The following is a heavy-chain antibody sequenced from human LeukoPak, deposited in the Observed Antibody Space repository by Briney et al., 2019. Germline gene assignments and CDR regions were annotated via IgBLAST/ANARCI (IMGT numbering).Heavy chain of an antibody. CDR3: TIVGAADAFDI. J-gene: IGHJ3*02. V-gene: IGHV3-73*01. D-gene: IGHD1-26*01. CDR2: IRSKANSYAT. Sequence: PGGSLRLSCAASGFTFSGSAMHWLRQASGRGLEWVSRIRSKANSYATAYAASVKGRFTISKDDSKNTAYLQMNSLKTEDTAVYYCTIVGAADAFDIWGQGTMVTVSS. CDR1: GFTFSGSA.